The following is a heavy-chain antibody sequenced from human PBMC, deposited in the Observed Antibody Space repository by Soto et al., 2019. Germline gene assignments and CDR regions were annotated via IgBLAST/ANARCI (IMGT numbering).Heavy chain of an antibody. J-gene: IGHJ3*02. CDR2: ISAYNGNT. D-gene: IGHD3-22*01. V-gene: IGHV1-18*01. CDR3: ARERGGLPDYYYDSSCYPDAFDI. CDR1: GYTFTTYV. Sequence: QVQLVQSGAEVKKPGASVKVSCKASGYTFTTYVISWVRQAPGQGLEWMGWISAYNGNTNYAQKFQGRVTMTTDTSTSRAYMELRILRSDDTAVYYCARERGGLPDYYYDSSCYPDAFDIWGQGTMVTVSS.